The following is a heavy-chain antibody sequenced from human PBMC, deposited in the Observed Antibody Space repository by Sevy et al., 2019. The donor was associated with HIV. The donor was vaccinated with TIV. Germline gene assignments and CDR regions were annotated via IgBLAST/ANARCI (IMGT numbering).Heavy chain of an antibody. CDR1: GYSFSDSGYY. CDR2: INPKSGAT. CDR3: ARESYGVWTGPVDYDDGMDV. V-gene: IGHV1-2*02. D-gene: IGHD3-3*01. J-gene: IGHJ6*02. Sequence: ASVKVSCKASGYSFSDSGYYVHWVRQAPGQGLEWMGWINPKSGATKYAQKFKGRVTMTRDTSVSTANMELTRLTSDDTAVYYGARESYGVWTGPVDYDDGMDVWGQGTTVTVSS.